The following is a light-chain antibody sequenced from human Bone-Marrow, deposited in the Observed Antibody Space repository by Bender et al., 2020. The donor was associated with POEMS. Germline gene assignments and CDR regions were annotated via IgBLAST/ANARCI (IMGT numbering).Light chain of an antibody. Sequence: QSALTQPASVSGSPGQSITISCTGTNSDVGSYMFVSWYQHHPPTAPKLILYEDSKRPSGVSNRFSGSKSGNTASLTISGLQAGDEADYYCCSYSGGSSSVSFGGGTKLTVL. CDR1: NSDVGSYMF. V-gene: IGLV2-23*01. CDR2: EDS. CDR3: CSYSGGSSSVS. J-gene: IGLJ2*01.